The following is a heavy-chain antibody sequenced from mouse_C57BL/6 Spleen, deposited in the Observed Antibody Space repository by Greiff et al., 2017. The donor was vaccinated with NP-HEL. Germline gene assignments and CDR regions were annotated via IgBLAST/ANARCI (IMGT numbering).Heavy chain of an antibody. D-gene: IGHD1-1*01. V-gene: IGHV14-4*01. Sequence: VQLKESGAELVRPGASVKLSCTASGFNIKDDYMHWVKQRPEQGLEWIGWIDPENGDTEYASQFQGKATITADTSSNTAYLQLSSLTSEDTAVYYCTYRYYGSSFYYFDYWGQGTTLTVSS. CDR1: GFNIKDDY. CDR2: IDPENGDT. J-gene: IGHJ2*01. CDR3: TYRYYGSSFYYFDY.